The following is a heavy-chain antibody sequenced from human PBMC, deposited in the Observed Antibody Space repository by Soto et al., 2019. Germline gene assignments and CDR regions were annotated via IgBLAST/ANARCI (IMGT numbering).Heavy chain of an antibody. J-gene: IGHJ4*02. V-gene: IGHV1-46*03. CDR2: IDPSGGST. CDR1: GYTFTNYY. CDR3: ARDEGEVGTNNPQNY. Sequence: GASVKVSCKASGYTFTNYYIYWVRQAPGQGLEWLGIIDPSGGSTSYAQKFQGRVTMTRDTSTSTVYMELNSLRSEDTAVYFCARDEGEVGTNNPQNYWGQGTLVTVSS. D-gene: IGHD1-26*01.